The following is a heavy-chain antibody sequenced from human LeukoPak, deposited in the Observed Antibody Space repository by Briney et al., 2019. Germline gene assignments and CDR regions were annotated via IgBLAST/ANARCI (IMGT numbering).Heavy chain of an antibody. V-gene: IGHV1-69-2*01. CDR3: AAASAMAVISY. Sequence: ATVRISREVSRYTLTVYYIHCVPHPPGKGLECMGLVDPEDGETIYAEKFQGRDTITADTSPDTHYIELSSLRYETTRVYISAAASAMAVISYWGQGTLVTVSS. CDR2: VDPEDGET. J-gene: IGHJ4*02. CDR1: RYTLTVYY. D-gene: IGHD5-18*01.